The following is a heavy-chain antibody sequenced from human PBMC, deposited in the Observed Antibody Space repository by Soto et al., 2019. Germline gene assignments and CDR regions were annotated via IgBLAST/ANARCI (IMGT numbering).Heavy chain of an antibody. CDR3: ARAGLVIVEYYDFWSGYYMDV. J-gene: IGHJ6*03. CDR2: INAINGTT. V-gene: IGHV1-3*01. Sequence: ASVKVSCKAAGVTFSSYARSWVRQAPGQRLEWMGWINAINGTTKYSQKFQGRVTITRDTSASTAYMELSSLRSEDTAVYYCARAGLVIVEYYDFWSGYYMDVWGKGTTVTVSS. D-gene: IGHD3-3*01. CDR1: GVTFSSYA.